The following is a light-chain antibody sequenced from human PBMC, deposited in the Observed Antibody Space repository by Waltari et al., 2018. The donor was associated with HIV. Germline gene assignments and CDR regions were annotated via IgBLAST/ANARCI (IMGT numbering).Light chain of an antibody. CDR2: GVA. V-gene: IGLV2-14*01. CDR3: TSFTSSSTTTVV. J-gene: IGLJ2*01. Sequence: QSALTQPASVSGTPGQSLTIPCTGTRRELGGYTSAPCYQQHPGKAPKPMIYGVANRPSGVSNRFSGSKSGNTASLTISGLQAEDEADYYCTSFTSSSTTTVVFGGGTKLTVL. CDR1: RRELGGYTS.